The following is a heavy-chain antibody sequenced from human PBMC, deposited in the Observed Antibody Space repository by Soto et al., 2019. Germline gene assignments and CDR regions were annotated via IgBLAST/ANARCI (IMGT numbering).Heavy chain of an antibody. Sequence: QVQLVQSGAEVKKPGSSVKVSCKASGGTFSNYAINWVRQAPGPGLEWMGGIIPIFGTANYAQKFQGRVTITADESTSTAYMELSSLRSEDTAVYYCARRVIPQGHFDLWGRGTLVTVSS. CDR3: ARRVIPQGHFDL. CDR1: GGTFSNYA. J-gene: IGHJ2*01. V-gene: IGHV1-69*01. D-gene: IGHD2-21*01. CDR2: IIPIFGTA.